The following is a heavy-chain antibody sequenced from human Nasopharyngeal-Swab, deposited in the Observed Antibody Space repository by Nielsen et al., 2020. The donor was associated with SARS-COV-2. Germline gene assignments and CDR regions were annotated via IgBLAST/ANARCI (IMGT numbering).Heavy chain of an antibody. Sequence: WIRQPPGKGLEWIGEINHSGSTYYNPSLKSRVTISVDTSKNQFSLKLSSVTAADTAVYYCARPGVWFGELKNDAFDIWGQGTMVTVSS. D-gene: IGHD3-10*01. J-gene: IGHJ3*02. CDR3: ARPGVWFGELKNDAFDI. V-gene: IGHV4-34*01. CDR2: INHSGST.